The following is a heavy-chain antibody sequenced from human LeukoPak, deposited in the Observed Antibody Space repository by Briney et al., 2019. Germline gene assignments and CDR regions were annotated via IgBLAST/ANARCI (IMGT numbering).Heavy chain of an antibody. V-gene: IGHV4-34*01. Sequence: SETLSLTCAVYGGSFSGYCWSWTRQPPGKGLEWIGEINHSGSTNYNPSLKSRVTISADTSKNQFSLILSSVTAADTAVYYCAVKLPTASPQYFQHWGQGTLVIVSS. J-gene: IGHJ1*01. D-gene: IGHD2-2*01. CDR3: AVKLPTASPQYFQH. CDR1: GGSFSGYC. CDR2: INHSGST.